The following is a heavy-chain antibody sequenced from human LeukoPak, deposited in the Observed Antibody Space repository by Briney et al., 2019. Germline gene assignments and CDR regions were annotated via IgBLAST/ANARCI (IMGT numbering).Heavy chain of an antibody. CDR3: ARYPQFDY. V-gene: IGHV1-46*01. CDR1: GFTFSGYY. Sequence: ASVKVSCKACGFTFSGYYMHWVRQAPGQGLEWMGIINLSGGSTTYAQEFQGRVTITADTSTSTVYMDLSSLRSEDTAVYYCARYPQFDYWGQGTVVTVSS. CDR2: INLSGGST. J-gene: IGHJ4*02.